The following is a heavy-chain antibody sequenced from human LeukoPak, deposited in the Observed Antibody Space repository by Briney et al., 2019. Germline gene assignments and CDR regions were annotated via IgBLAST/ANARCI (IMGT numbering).Heavy chain of an antibody. D-gene: IGHD2-15*01. CDR3: TTEDIVVVVGAYDP. V-gene: IGHV3-15*01. J-gene: IGHJ5*02. CDR1: GFTFGDYA. CDR2: IKSKTDGGTT. Sequence: GRSLRLSCTASGFTFGDYAMSWFRQAPGKGLEWVGRIKSKTDGGTTDYAAPVKGRFTISRDDSKNTLYLQMNSLKIEDTAVYYCTTEDIVVVVGAYDPWGQGTLVTVSS.